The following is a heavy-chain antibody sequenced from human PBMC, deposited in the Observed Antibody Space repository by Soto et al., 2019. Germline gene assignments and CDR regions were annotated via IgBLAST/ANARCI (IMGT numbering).Heavy chain of an antibody. V-gene: IGHV1-69*01. CDR2: VIPLFGTT. CDR1: GGTFSRYA. J-gene: IGHJ6*02. D-gene: IGHD2-15*01. Sequence: QVQLVQSGAEVKKPGSSVKVSCKASGGTFSRYAVSWVRQAPGQDLEWMGGVIPLFGTTNYAQKFQGRVTITADESTNTAYRELRSLRSDDTAVYYCARDATDGRAFGMDVWGQGTTVTVSS. CDR3: ARDATDGRAFGMDV.